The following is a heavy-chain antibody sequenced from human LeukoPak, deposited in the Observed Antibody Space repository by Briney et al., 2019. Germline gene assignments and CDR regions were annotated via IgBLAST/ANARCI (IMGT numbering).Heavy chain of an antibody. CDR1: GFTFGDYA. CDR2: IRSKAYGGTT. V-gene: IGHV3-49*04. Sequence: PGGSLRLSCTASGFTFGDYAMSWVRQAPGKGLEWVGFIRSKAYGGTTEYAASVKGRFTISRDDSKSIAYLQMNSLKTADTAVYYCTPTAGGDGGSLDYWGQGTLVTVSS. D-gene: IGHD2-21*02. CDR3: TPTAGGDGGSLDY. J-gene: IGHJ4*02.